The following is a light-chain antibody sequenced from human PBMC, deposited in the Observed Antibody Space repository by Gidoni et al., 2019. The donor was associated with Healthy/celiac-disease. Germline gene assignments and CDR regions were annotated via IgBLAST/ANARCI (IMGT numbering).Light chain of an antibody. J-gene: IGLJ2*01. CDR3: CSYAGSYTLV. CDR1: SSDVGGYNY. Sequence: QSALTQPRSVSGSPGPSVTISCTGTSSDVGGYNYVSWYQQPPGKAPKLMIYDGSKRPSGVPERFSGSKSGNTASLTISVLQAEDEADYYCCSYAGSYTLVFGGGTKLTVL. V-gene: IGLV2-11*01. CDR2: DGS.